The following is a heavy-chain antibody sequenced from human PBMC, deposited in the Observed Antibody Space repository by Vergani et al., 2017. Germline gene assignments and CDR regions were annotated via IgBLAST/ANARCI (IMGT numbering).Heavy chain of an antibody. CDR1: GGTFSSYA. Sequence: QVQLVQSGAEVKKPGSSVKVSCKASGGTFSSYAISWVRQAPGQGLEWMGRIIPIFGTANYAQKFQGRVTITADESTSTAYMELRSLRSEDTAVYYCAGRLIAVDGTRIPSEGYYFDYWGQGTLVTVSS. CDR3: AGRLIAVDGTRIPSEGYYFDY. D-gene: IGHD6-19*01. CDR2: IIPIFGTA. V-gene: IGHV1-69*18. J-gene: IGHJ4*02.